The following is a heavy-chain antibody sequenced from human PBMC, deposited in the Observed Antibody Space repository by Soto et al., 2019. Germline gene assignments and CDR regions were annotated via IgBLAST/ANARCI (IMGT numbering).Heavy chain of an antibody. CDR1: GFTFSSYW. D-gene: IGHD4-17*01. V-gene: IGHV3-7*01. CDR3: ARASDDGGNSSDY. CDR2: IKQDGSEK. J-gene: IGHJ4*02. Sequence: EVQLVESGGGLVQPGGSLRLSCTVSGFTFSSYWMSWVRQAPGKGLEWVANIKQDGSEKYYVDSVKGRFTISRDNAKNPMYLQMNSLREEGTAVYYCARASDDGGNSSDYWGQETLVTASS.